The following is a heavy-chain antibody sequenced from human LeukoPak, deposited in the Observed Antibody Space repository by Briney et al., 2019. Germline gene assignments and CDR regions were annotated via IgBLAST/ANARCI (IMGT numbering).Heavy chain of an antibody. Sequence: PSETLSLTCTVSGGSITSYYWSWIRQPPGQGLEWIGYIYYSGSTNYNPSLKSRVTISVDTSKNQFSLKLSSVTAADTAVYYCARIGSSWNFDFDYWGQGTLVTVSS. CDR1: GGSITSYY. CDR2: IYYSGST. D-gene: IGHD6-13*01. V-gene: IGHV4-59*01. CDR3: ARIGSSWNFDFDY. J-gene: IGHJ4*02.